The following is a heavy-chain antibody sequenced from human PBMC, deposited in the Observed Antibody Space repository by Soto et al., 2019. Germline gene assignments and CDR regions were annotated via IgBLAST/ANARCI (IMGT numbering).Heavy chain of an antibody. CDR2: IYWDDDK. D-gene: IGHD3-10*01. V-gene: IGHV2-5*02. Sequence: GVGVGWIRQPPGKALEWLALIYWDDDKRYSPSLKGRLTITKDTSKNQVVLTMTNMDPVDTATYFFVQTGDGIRTVRSVSAFLLNRFSDL. CDR1: GVG. J-gene: IGHJ2*01. CDR3: VQTGDGIRTVRSVSAFLLNRFSDL.